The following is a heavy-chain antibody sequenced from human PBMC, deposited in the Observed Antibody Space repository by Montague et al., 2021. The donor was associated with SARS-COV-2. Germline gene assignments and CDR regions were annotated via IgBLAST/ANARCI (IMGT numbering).Heavy chain of an antibody. J-gene: IGHJ4*02. CDR3: ARESGSFHDGGYFDY. V-gene: IGHV3-30*04. CDR1: GFYFSYA. D-gene: IGHD1-26*01. Sequence: YLRLSFAASGFYFSYAMHWVRQAPGKGLEWVALISNDGSNKNYADSVKGRFTISRDNSKSTLYLQMNSLRTEDTAVYYCARESGSFHDGGYFDYWGQGSLVTVSS. CDR2: ISNDGSNK.